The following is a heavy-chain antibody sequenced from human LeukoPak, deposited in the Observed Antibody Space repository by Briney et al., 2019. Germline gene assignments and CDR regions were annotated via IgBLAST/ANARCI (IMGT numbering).Heavy chain of an antibody. Sequence: GRSLRLSCAASGFTFSSYAMHWVRQAPGKGLELVAVISYDGSNKYYADSVKGRFTISRDNSKNTLYLQMNSLRAEDTAVYYCARDRDSSGYYHNYYYYYMDVWGKGATVTVSS. CDR2: ISYDGSNK. CDR1: GFTFSSYA. D-gene: IGHD3-22*01. V-gene: IGHV3-30*04. CDR3: ARDRDSSGYYHNYYYYYMDV. J-gene: IGHJ6*03.